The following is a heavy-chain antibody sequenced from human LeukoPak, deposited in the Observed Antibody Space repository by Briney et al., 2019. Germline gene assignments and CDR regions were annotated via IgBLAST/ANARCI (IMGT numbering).Heavy chain of an antibody. D-gene: IGHD3-22*01. CDR1: GFTFSNFG. CDR2: ISGGGDTT. J-gene: IGHJ4*02. Sequence: GGSLRLSCAASGFTFSNFGMSWVRQAPGRGLEWVSGISGGGDTTYYAESVKGRLTISRDNSKNTLFLQMNSLIAEDTAVYYCAKTNGYYDYWGQGTLVAVSS. V-gene: IGHV3-23*01. CDR3: AKTNGYYDY.